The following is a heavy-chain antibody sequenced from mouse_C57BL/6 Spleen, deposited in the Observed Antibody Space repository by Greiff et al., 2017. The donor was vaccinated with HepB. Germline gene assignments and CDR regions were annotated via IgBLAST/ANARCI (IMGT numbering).Heavy chain of an antibody. V-gene: IGHV1-26*01. D-gene: IGHD1-1*01. J-gene: IGHJ3*01. CDR3: ARSSYYGSSYPAGFAY. Sequence: EVQLQQSGPELVKPGASVKISCKASGYTFTDYYMNWVKQSHGKSLEWIGDINPNNGGTSYNQKFKGKATLTVDKSSSTAYMELRSLTSADSAVYYCARSSYYGSSYPAGFAYWGQGTLVTVSA. CDR2: INPNNGGT. CDR1: GYTFTDYY.